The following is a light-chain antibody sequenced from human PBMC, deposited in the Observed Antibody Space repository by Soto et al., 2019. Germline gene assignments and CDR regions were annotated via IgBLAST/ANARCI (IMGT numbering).Light chain of an antibody. J-gene: IGLJ1*01. CDR3: CSYVASSTSYV. V-gene: IGLV2-23*01. Sequence: PALTQPASVSGSPGQSMTISCTGTSSDVGSYNLVSWNQQLPGKAPKLMIYEGSKRPSGVSNRFSGSKSGNTASLTIPGLQAEDEAVYYCCSYVASSTSYVFGTGTKVTVL. CDR1: SSDVGSYNL. CDR2: EGS.